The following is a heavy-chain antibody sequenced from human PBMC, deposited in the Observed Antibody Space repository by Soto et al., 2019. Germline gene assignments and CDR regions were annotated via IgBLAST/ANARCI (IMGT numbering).Heavy chain of an antibody. D-gene: IGHD3-16*01. V-gene: IGHV4-30-4*01. J-gene: IGHJ3*01. CDR2: IYFSEST. CDR3: VIVDMIRVGGITGPNDGSDR. Sequence: SETLSLTCNVSGASISSGDYYWSWIRQPPGKGLEWIGYIYFSESTSYNPSLKSRVTISGDKSKNQFSLRVTSVTAADKAVYNCVIVDMIRVGGITGPNDGSDRWGQEKMVT. CDR1: GASISSGDYY.